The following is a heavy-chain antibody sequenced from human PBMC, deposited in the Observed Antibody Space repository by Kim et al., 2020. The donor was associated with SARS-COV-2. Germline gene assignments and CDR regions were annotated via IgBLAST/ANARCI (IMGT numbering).Heavy chain of an antibody. Sequence: GGSLRLSCAVSGITVTTNYMNWVRQAPGKGLEWVSTIYSGGTTYYADSVKGRFTISRDTSKNTLYLQMNSLRAEDTAVYYCAREPYSSTWLDYCGPGTLVTVSS. CDR1: GITVTTNY. CDR3: AREPYSSTWLDY. D-gene: IGHD6-13*01. V-gene: IGHV3-66*01. CDR2: IYSGGTT. J-gene: IGHJ4*02.